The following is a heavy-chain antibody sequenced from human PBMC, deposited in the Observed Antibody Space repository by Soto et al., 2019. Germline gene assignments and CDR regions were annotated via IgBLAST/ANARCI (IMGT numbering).Heavy chain of an antibody. CDR3: ARGGPGNFDY. Sequence: EVQLVESGGGLVQPGGSLRLSCAASGFTFTNYWMHWVRQAPGKGLVWVSRIHSNGIDTTYADSVKGRFTISRDNAKHTLYVQMNSLRVEDTAVYYCARGGPGNFDYWGQGTLVAVSS. J-gene: IGHJ4*02. D-gene: IGHD6-25*01. V-gene: IGHV3-74*01. CDR2: IHSNGIDT. CDR1: GFTFTNYW.